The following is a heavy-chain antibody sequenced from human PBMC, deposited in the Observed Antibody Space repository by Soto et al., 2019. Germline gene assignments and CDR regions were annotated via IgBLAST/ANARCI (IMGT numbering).Heavy chain of an antibody. Sequence: SETLSLTCTVSGSSISSYYWNWIRQPPGKGLEWIGYPYHSGSTNYNPSLKSRVTISVDTSKNHFSLRLSSVTAADTAVYYCARANSSGYYFDYWGQGNPVTVSS. CDR3: ARANSSGYYFDY. V-gene: IGHV4-59*01. CDR1: GSSISSYY. D-gene: IGHD3-22*01. J-gene: IGHJ4*02. CDR2: PYHSGST.